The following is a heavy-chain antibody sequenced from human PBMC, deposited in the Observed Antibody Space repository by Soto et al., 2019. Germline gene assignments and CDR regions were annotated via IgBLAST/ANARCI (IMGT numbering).Heavy chain of an antibody. CDR3: AKDRLGRVVSAFDS. D-gene: IGHD3-16*01. Sequence: EVQLLESGGGLVQPGGSLRLSCAASGFTFSSYGMSWVRQAPGKGLEWVSSISGSDGSTYFADSVKGRFTISRDNSKNTLYLQMNSLRAEDTAVYYCAKDRLGRVVSAFDSWGQGTLVTVSS. V-gene: IGHV3-23*01. CDR2: ISGSDGST. CDR1: GFTFSSYG. J-gene: IGHJ4*02.